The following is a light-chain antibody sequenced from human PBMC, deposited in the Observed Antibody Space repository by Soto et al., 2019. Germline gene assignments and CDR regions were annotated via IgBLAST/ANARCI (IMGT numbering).Light chain of an antibody. CDR2: DDT. CDR3: CSYAGSYTFV. CDR1: SSDVGGYNH. J-gene: IGLJ1*01. V-gene: IGLV2-11*01. Sequence: QSVLTQPRSVSGSPGQSVTISCSGASSDVGGYNHVSWYQHRPGKAPKILIYDDTKRPSGVPDRLSGSKSGSSASLTISGLQAEDEADYSCCSYAGSYTFVFGTGTKVTVL.